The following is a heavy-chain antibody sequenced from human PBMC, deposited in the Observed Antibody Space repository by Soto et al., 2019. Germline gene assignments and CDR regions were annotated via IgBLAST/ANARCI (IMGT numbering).Heavy chain of an antibody. CDR2: IIPILGIA. J-gene: IGHJ3*02. V-gene: IGHV1-69*02. CDR1: GGTFSSYT. Sequence: QVQLVQSGAEVKKPGSSVKVSCKASGGTFSSYTISWVRQAPRQGLEWMGRIIPILGIAKYAQKFQGRVTITADKXXXXXXXXXXXXXXXXXXXXXXAXXXXGYDAFDIWGQGTMVTVSS. CDR3: AXXXXGYDAFDI. D-gene: IGHD3-22*01.